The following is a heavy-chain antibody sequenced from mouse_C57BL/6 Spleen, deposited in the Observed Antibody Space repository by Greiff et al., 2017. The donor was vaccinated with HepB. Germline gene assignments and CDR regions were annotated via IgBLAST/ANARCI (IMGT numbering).Heavy chain of an antibody. Sequence: ESGPELVKPGASVKISCKASGYSFTDYNMNWVKQSNGKSLEWIGVINPNYGTTSYNQKFKGKATLTVDQSSSTAYMQLNSLTSEDSAVYYCARLTTVVARGYAMDYWGQGTSVTVSS. V-gene: IGHV1-39*01. CDR2: INPNYGTT. J-gene: IGHJ4*01. CDR3: ARLTTVVARGYAMDY. D-gene: IGHD1-1*01. CDR1: GYSFTDYN.